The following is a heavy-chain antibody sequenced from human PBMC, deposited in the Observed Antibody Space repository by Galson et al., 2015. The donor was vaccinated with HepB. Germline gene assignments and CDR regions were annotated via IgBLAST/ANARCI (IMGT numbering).Heavy chain of an antibody. CDR3: ARVGYCSGGSCYSYGAFDI. CDR2: IIPILGIA. V-gene: IGHV1-69*02. D-gene: IGHD2-15*01. Sequence: SVKVSCKASGGTFSSYTISWVRQAPGQGLEWMGRIIPILGIANYAQKFQGRVTITADKSTSTAYMELSSLRSEDTAVYYCARVGYCSGGSCYSYGAFDIWGQGTMVTVSS. J-gene: IGHJ3*02. CDR1: GGTFSSYT.